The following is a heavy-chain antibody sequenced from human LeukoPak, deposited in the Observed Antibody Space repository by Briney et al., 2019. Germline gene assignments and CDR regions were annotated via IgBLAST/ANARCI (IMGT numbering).Heavy chain of an antibody. D-gene: IGHD3-22*01. V-gene: IGHV4-39*01. CDR3: ARHRGGSGYRSYFDY. Sequence: KPSETLSLTCTVSGGSISSSSYYWGWIRQPPGKGLEWIGSIYYSGSTYYNPSLKSRVTISVDTSKNQFSLKLSSVTAADTAVYYCARHRGGSGYRSYFDYWGQGTLVTVSS. CDR2: IYYSGST. CDR1: GGSISSSSYY. J-gene: IGHJ4*02.